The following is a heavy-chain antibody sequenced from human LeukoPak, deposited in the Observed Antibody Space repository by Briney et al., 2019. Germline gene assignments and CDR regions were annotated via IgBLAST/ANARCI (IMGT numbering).Heavy chain of an antibody. D-gene: IGHD3-22*01. CDR3: ARGCASSGPTRFEY. CDR1: GGSFSGYY. V-gene: IGHV4-34*01. CDR2: INHSGST. J-gene: IGHJ4*02. Sequence: PSETLSLTCAVYGGSFSGYYWSWIRQPPGKGLEWIGEINHSGSTNYNPSLKSRVTISVDTSKNQFSLKLSSVTAADTAVYYCARGCASSGPTRFEYWGQGTLVTVS.